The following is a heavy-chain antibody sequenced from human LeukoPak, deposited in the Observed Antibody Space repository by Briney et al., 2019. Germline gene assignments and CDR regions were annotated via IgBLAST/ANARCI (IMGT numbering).Heavy chain of an antibody. Sequence: PSETLSLTCTVSGGSISSGGYYWSWIRQPPGKGLEWIGYIYHSGSTYYNPSLKSRVTISVDTSKNQFSLKLSSVTAADTAVYYCARTWFGELLYFDYWGQGTLVTVSS. CDR2: IYHSGST. D-gene: IGHD3-10*01. CDR3: ARTWFGELLYFDY. CDR1: GGSISSGGYY. J-gene: IGHJ4*02. V-gene: IGHV4-30-2*01.